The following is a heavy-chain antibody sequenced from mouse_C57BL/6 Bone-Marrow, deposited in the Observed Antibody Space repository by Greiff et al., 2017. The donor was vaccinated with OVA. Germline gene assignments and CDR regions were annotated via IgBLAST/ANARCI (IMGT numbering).Heavy chain of an antibody. CDR1: GFTFSSYA. CDR3: TGETYYDSSDYYAMDY. D-gene: IGHD1-1*01. J-gene: IGHJ4*01. V-gene: IGHV5-9-1*02. CDR2: ISSGGYYI. Sequence: EVKVVESGEGLVKPGGSLKLSCAASGFTFSSYAMSWVRQTPEKRLEWVAYISSGGYYIYYADTVKGRFTISRDIARNTLYLQMSSLKSEDTAMYYCTGETYYDSSDYYAMDYWGQGTAVTVSS.